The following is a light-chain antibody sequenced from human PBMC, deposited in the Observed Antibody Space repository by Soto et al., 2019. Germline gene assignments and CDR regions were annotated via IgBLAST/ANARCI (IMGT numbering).Light chain of an antibody. CDR1: QSISSW. J-gene: IGKJ4*01. CDR2: KAS. CDR3: QQYNSYPLT. V-gene: IGKV1-5*03. Sequence: DIQMTQSPSTLSASVGDRVTITCRASQSISSWLAWYQQKPGKAPNLLIYKASSLESGVPSRFSGSRSGTEFTLTISSLQPDDFATYYCQQYNSYPLTFGGGTKVESK.